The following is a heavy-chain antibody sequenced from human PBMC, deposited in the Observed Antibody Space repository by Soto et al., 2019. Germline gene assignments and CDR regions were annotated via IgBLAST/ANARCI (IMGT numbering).Heavy chain of an antibody. CDR3: ARLVGPRNYYYYMDV. J-gene: IGHJ6*03. CDR2: IYYSGST. Sequence: SETLSLTCTVSGGSISSSSYYWGWIRQPPGKGLEWIGSIYYSGSTYYNPSLKSRVIISVDTSRTQFSLKLSSVTAADTAVYYCARLVGPRNYYYYMDVWGKGTTVTVSS. CDR1: GGSISSSSYY. V-gene: IGHV4-39*01.